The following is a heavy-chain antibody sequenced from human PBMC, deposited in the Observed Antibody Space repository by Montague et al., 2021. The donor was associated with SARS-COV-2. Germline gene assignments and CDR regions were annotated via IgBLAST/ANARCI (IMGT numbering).Heavy chain of an antibody. J-gene: IGHJ4*02. CDR1: GGPISSSGYY. D-gene: IGHD3-3*01. CDR3: ARPRITIFLCRMFDY. CDR2: ISYSGST. Sequence: SETLSLTCTVSGGPISSSGYYWGWIRQHPGKGLEWIGCISYSGSTYYNPSLKSRVTISVDTSKNQFSLRPSSVTAADTAVYYCARPRITIFLCRMFDYWGQGTLVTVSS. V-gene: IGHV4-39*01.